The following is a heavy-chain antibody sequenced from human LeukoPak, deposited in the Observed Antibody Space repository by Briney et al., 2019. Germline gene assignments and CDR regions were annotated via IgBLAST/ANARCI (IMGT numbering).Heavy chain of an antibody. CDR2: IYYSGST. J-gene: IGHJ4*02. CDR3: ARVDPDSSSTLEVFDY. D-gene: IGHD6-6*01. CDR1: GGSISSYY. Sequence: SETLSLTRAVSGGSISSYYWSWIRQPPAKGLEWIGYIYYSGSTNYNPSLKSRVTISVDTFKKQFSLKLSSVTAADTAVYYCARVDPDSSSTLEVFDYWGQGTLVTVSS. V-gene: IGHV4-59*01.